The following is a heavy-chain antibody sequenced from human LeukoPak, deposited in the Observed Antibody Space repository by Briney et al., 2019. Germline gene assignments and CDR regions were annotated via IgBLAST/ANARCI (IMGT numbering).Heavy chain of an antibody. J-gene: IGHJ4*02. CDR1: GFTFDDYA. CDR3: AKALTPYGPFDY. D-gene: IGHD2-15*01. V-gene: IGHV3-9*01. Sequence: GGSLRLSCAASGFTFDDYAMHWVRHAPGKGLEWVSGISWNSGSIGYADSVKGRFTISRDNAKNSLYLQMNSLRAEDAALYYCAKALTPYGPFDYWGQGTLVTVSS. CDR2: ISWNSGSI.